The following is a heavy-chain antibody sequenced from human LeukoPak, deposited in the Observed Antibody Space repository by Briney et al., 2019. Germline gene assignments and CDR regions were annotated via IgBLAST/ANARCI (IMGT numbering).Heavy chain of an antibody. CDR1: GGSFSSYY. Sequence: PSETLSLTCTVSGGSFSSYYWSWIRQPPGKGLEWVGYIYYSGSSNYNPSLKSRVTISVDTSKHQFSLNLSSVPAAETAVYYCARVEYSSSLYYYYYMDVWGKGTRVSVSS. V-gene: IGHV4-59*01. J-gene: IGHJ6*03. CDR2: IYYSGSS. D-gene: IGHD6-6*01. CDR3: ARVEYSSSLYYYYYMDV.